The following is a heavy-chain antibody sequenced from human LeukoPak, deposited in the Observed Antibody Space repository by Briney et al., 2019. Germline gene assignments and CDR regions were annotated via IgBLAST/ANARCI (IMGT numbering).Heavy chain of an antibody. CDR1: GFTFDDYG. J-gene: IGHJ4*02. CDR2: INWNGGST. CDR3: ARGPSIAVAASRYFDY. D-gene: IGHD6-19*01. Sequence: GGSLRLSCAASGFTFDDYGMSWVRQAPGKGLEWVSGINWNGGSTGYADSVKGRFTISRDNAKNSLYLQMNSLRAEDTALYYCARGPSIAVAASRYFDYWGQGTLVTVSS. V-gene: IGHV3-20*04.